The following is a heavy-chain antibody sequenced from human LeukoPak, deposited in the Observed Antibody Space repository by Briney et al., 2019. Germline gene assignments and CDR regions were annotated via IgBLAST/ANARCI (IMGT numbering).Heavy chain of an antibody. Sequence: GESLKISCEGSGYSFTSYWIGWVRQTPGKGLEWMGIIYPGDSNTRYSPSFQGQVTISADNSINTAYLQWSSLRASDTAIYYCARAPPNYDIWTSYYSNSFDIWGQGTMVTVSS. D-gene: IGHD3-9*01. CDR1: GYSFTSYW. V-gene: IGHV5-51*01. CDR2: IYPGDSNT. CDR3: ARAPPNYDIWTSYYSNSFDI. J-gene: IGHJ3*02.